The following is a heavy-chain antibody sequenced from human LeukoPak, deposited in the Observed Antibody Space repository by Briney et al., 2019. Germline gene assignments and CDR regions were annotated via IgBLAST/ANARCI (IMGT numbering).Heavy chain of an antibody. Sequence: GGSLRLSCAASGFTFSSYSMNWVRQAPGKGLEWVSSISSSSGYIYYADSVKGRFTISRDNAKNSLYLQMNSLRAEDTAVYYCARGDDILTVWGQGTLVTVSS. CDR3: ARGDDILTV. CDR1: GFTFSSYS. V-gene: IGHV3-21*01. J-gene: IGHJ4*02. D-gene: IGHD3-9*01. CDR2: ISSSSGYI.